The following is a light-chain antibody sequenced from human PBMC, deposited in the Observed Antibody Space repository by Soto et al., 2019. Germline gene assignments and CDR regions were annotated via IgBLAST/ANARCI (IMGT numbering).Light chain of an antibody. J-gene: IGLJ1*01. CDR3: ASLTTTNFV. CDR2: EVT. Sequence: QSALTQPASVSGSPGQSITISCTGTSSDVGAYNLVSWYQHLPDKAPKLIISEVTNRPSGVSDRFSSSKSGNTASLTISGLQAEDEADYYCASLTTTNFVFGSGTKVTVL. V-gene: IGLV2-14*01. CDR1: SSDVGAYNL.